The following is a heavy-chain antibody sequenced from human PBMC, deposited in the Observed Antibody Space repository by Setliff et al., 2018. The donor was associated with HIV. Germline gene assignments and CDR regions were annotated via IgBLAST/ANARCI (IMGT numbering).Heavy chain of an antibody. CDR1: GGSIISDIFY. CDR3: ARYTVGSMVDY. J-gene: IGHJ4*02. Sequence: NPSETLSLTCSVSGGSIISDIFYWSWIRQPPGKGLEWIGSIYPGSTKCNPSLRSRLTISLDSPTNQFSVTLSSVTAADTAMYYCARYTVGSMVDYWGSGTLVTVSS. D-gene: IGHD5-12*01. V-gene: IGHV4-39*01. CDR2: IYPGST.